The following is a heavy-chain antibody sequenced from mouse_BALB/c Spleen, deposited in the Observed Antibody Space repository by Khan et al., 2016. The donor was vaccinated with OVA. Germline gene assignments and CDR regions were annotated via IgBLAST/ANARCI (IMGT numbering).Heavy chain of an antibody. CDR2: INTYTGQP. CDR1: GHTFTKYG. V-gene: IGHV9-3-1*01. CDR3: ARPPYFSYVLDN. J-gene: IGHJ4*01. Sequence: QIQLVQSGPELKKPGETVKISCKASGHTFTKYGMNWVKQAPGKGLKWMGWINTYTGQPTYADDFNGRFAFSLETSASTAYLQINNLKNEDTATYFLARPPYFSYVLDNWGQGTSVTVSS. D-gene: IGHD2-10*01.